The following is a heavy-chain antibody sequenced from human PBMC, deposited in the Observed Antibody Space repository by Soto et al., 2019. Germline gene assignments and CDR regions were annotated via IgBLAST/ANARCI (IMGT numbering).Heavy chain of an antibody. CDR3: ARAVPAAKGWLAS. CDR2: IWFDGSKE. V-gene: IGHV3-33*01. Sequence: QVELVESGGGVVQPGGSLRLACAASGFTFSSYGMHWVRQAPGKRLEWVAVIWFDGSKEFYAASVEGPFTISRDNSKNMVYLEMNSPRDVDTAVYYFARAVPAAKGWLASWGQGTLVTVSS. J-gene: IGHJ5*01. D-gene: IGHD2-2*01. CDR1: GFTFSSYG.